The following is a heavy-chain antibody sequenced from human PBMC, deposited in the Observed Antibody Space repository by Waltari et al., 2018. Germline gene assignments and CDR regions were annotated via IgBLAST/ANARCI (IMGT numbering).Heavy chain of an antibody. CDR2: IYYSGST. Sequence: QVQLQESGPGLVKPSETLSLTCTVSGGSISSHYWSWIRQPPGKGLEWIGYIYYSGSTNYNPSLKSRVTISVDTSKNQFSLKLSSVTAADTAVYYCASSSGWRSYFDYWGQGTLVTVSS. D-gene: IGHD6-19*01. J-gene: IGHJ4*02. CDR1: GGSISSHY. V-gene: IGHV4-59*11. CDR3: ASSSGWRSYFDY.